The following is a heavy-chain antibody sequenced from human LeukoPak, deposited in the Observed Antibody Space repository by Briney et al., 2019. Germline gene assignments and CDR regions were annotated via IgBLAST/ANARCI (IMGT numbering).Heavy chain of an antibody. D-gene: IGHD2-2*01. V-gene: IGHV4-61*02. CDR3: ARVRGYCSSTSCYWGYYYYMDV. J-gene: IGHJ6*03. Sequence: SETLSLTCTVSGGSISSSSYYWSWIRQPAGKGLEWIGRIYTSGSTNYNPSLKSRVTMSVDTSKNQFSLKLSSVTAADTAVYYCARVRGYCSSTSCYWGYYYYMDVWGKGTTVTISS. CDR1: GGSISSSSYY. CDR2: IYTSGST.